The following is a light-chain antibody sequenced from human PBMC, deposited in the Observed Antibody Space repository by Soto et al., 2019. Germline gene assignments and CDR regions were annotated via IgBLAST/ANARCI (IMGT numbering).Light chain of an antibody. Sequence: DIQMTQSPSSLSASVGDKVTITCRASQSISISLNWYQQKSGKAPNLLIYGVSRLQGGVPSRFSGSGSGTDFTLSISSLQPEDFATYYCQQSYTAPSITFGQGTRLEIK. CDR1: QSISIS. CDR3: QQSYTAPSIT. V-gene: IGKV1-39*01. CDR2: GVS. J-gene: IGKJ5*01.